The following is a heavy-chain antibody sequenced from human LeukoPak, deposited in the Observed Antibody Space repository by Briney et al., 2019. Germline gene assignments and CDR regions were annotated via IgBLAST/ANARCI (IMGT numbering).Heavy chain of an antibody. CDR1: GGTFSSYA. Sequence: SVEVSCKASGGTFSSYAISWVRQAPGQGLEWMGGIIPIFGTANYAQKFQGGVTITADKSTSTAYMELSSLRSEDTAVYYCARSRAWDLPYFDYWGQGTLVTVSS. CDR3: ARSRAWDLPYFDY. V-gene: IGHV1-69*06. D-gene: IGHD1-26*01. CDR2: IIPIFGTA. J-gene: IGHJ4*02.